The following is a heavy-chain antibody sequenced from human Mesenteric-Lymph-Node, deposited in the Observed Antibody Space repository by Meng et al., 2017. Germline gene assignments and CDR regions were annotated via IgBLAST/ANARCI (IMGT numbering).Heavy chain of an antibody. Sequence: ASVKVSCKTSGYTFPGHYLHWVRQAPGQGLEWMGRISLNSGDTNYAQKFRGRVTLTRDTSIATSYMELSSLRSEDTAVYYCARAYREQHFDYWGQGTLVTVSS. CDR3: ARAYREQHFDY. D-gene: IGHD1/OR15-1a*01. V-gene: IGHV1-2*06. CDR1: GYTFPGHY. J-gene: IGHJ4*02. CDR2: ISLNSGDT.